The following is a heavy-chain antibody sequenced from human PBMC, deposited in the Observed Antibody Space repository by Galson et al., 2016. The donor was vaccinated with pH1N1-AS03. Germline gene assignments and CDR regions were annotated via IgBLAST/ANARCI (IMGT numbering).Heavy chain of an antibody. CDR3: ARDSGGYYGHTFDA. J-gene: IGHJ3*01. Sequence: SLRLSCAASGFTFTGYWMSWVRQAPGKGLEWVANIKGDGSEKVYVDSVKGRFTISRDNAKNSLYLQMDSLRPEDTAIYYCARDSGGYYGHTFDAWGQGTKVIVSS. CDR2: IKGDGSEK. D-gene: IGHD3-10*01. V-gene: IGHV3-7*03. CDR1: GFTFTGYW.